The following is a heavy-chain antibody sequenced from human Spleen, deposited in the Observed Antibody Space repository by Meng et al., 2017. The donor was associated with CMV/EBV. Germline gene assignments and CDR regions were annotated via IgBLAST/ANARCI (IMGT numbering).Heavy chain of an antibody. D-gene: IGHD2-2*01. V-gene: IGHV3-23*01. J-gene: IGHJ6*03. CDR1: GFTFSSYA. CDR3: AKGSMLVPGGFYYNMDV. CDR2: ISGSGGTT. Sequence: ESLKISCAASGFTFSSYAMSWVRQAPGKGLKWVSTISGSGGTTYYADSVKGRFTISRDNSNNTLYLQMNSLRAEDTAVYYCAKGSMLVPGGFYYNMDVWGQGTTVTVSS.